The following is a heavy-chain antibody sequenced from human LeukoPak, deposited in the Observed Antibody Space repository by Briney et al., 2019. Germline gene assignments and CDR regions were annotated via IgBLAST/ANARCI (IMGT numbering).Heavy chain of an antibody. V-gene: IGHV3-53*01. CDR2: IYSGGST. Sequence: GGSLRLSCAASGFTSSSYWMSWVRQAPGKGLEWVSVIYSGGSTYYADSVKGRFTISRDNSKNTLYLQMNSLRAEDTAVYYCARDRGSGWDYWGQGTLVTVSS. CDR1: GFTSSSYW. J-gene: IGHJ4*02. CDR3: ARDRGSGWDY. D-gene: IGHD6-19*01.